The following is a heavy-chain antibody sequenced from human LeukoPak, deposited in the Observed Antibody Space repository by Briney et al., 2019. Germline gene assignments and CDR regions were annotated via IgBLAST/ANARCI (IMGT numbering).Heavy chain of an antibody. Sequence: GASVKVSCKASGYTFTRYAMHWVRQAPGQRLEWMGWINAGNGNTKYSQKFQGRVTIIRDTSATTAYMELSSLRSEDTAVYYCAGAGSIAAAGPSGDEYFQHWGQGTLVTVSS. CDR1: GYTFTRYA. D-gene: IGHD6-13*01. CDR2: INAGNGNT. CDR3: AGAGSIAAAGPSGDEYFQH. J-gene: IGHJ1*01. V-gene: IGHV1-3*01.